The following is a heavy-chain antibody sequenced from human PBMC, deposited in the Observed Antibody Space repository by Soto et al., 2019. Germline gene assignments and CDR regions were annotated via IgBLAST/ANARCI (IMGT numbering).Heavy chain of an antibody. Sequence: QITLKESGPTLVKPTQTLTLTCTFSGFSLSTSGVGVGWIRQPPGKALEWLALIYWDDDKRYSPSLKSRLTITKDTSKNQVVLTMTNMDPVDTATYYCAHRPPHYDFWSGYPNWFDPWGQGTLVTVSS. CDR3: AHRPPHYDFWSGYPNWFDP. CDR2: IYWDDDK. J-gene: IGHJ5*02. D-gene: IGHD3-3*01. CDR1: GFSLSTSGVG. V-gene: IGHV2-5*02.